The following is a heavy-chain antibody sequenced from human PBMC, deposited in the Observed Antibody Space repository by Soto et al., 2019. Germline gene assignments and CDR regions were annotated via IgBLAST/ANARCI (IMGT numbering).Heavy chain of an antibody. CDR2: INPSGGST. CDR3: TRDASRDSSARGWFDH. D-gene: IGHD6-13*01. J-gene: IGHJ5*02. Sequence: EXSVKFSCKASVYTFTSYYMHWVRQAPGQGLEWMGIINPSGGSTSYAQKFQGRVTMTRDTSTSTVYMELSSLRSEDTAVYYCTRDASRDSSARGWFDHWGPGTLVTVSS. CDR1: VYTFTSYY. V-gene: IGHV1-46*01.